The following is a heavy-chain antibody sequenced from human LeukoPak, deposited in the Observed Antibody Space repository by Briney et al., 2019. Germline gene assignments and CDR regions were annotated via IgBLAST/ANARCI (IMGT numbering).Heavy chain of an antibody. CDR1: GGSISSYY. D-gene: IGHD7-27*01. J-gene: IGHJ6*03. Sequence: SETLSLTCTVSGGSISSYYWSWIRQPPGKGLEWIGYIYTSGSTNYNPSLKSRVTISVDTSKNQFSLKLSSVTAADTAVYYCARHGDRYYYYHMDVWGKGTTVTVSS. CDR2: IYTSGST. V-gene: IGHV4-4*09. CDR3: ARHGDRYYYYHMDV.